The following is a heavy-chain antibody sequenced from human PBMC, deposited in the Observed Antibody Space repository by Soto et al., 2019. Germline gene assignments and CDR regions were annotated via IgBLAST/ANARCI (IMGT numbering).Heavy chain of an antibody. V-gene: IGHV1-18*01. CDR3: ARVAYFRDIVVVVPYGMDV. D-gene: IGHD2-15*01. Sequence: ASVKVSCKASGYTFTSYGISWVRQAPGQGLEWMGWISAYNGNTNYAQKLQGRVTMTTDTSTSTAYRELRSLRSDDTAVYYCARVAYFRDIVVVVPYGMDVWGQGTTVTVSS. J-gene: IGHJ6*02. CDR1: GYTFTSYG. CDR2: ISAYNGNT.